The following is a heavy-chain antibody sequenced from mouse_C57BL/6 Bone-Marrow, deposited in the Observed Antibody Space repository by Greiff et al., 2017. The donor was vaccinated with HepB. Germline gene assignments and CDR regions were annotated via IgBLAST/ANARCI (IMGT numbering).Heavy chain of an antibody. CDR1: GYTFTSYW. CDR3: ASDYYGSPPFAY. D-gene: IGHD1-1*01. V-gene: IGHV1-7*01. CDR2: INPSSGYT. Sequence: VQLQQSGAELAKPGASVKLSCKASGYTFTSYWMHWVKQRPGQGLEWIGYINPSSGYTKYNQKFKDKATLTADKSSSTAYMQLSSPTYEDSAVYYCASDYYGSPPFAYWGQGTLVTVSA. J-gene: IGHJ3*01.